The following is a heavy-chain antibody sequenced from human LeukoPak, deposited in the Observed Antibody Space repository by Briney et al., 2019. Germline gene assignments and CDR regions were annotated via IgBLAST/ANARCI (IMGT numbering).Heavy chain of an antibody. Sequence: SETLSLTCTVSGGSISSYYWSWIRQPPGKGLEWIGYIYYSGSTNYNPSLKSRVTISVDTSKNQFSLKLSSVTAADTAVYYCATLATYDSSGYYHAFDIWGQGTMVTVSS. J-gene: IGHJ3*02. D-gene: IGHD3-22*01. CDR3: ATLATYDSSGYYHAFDI. CDR1: GGSISSYY. CDR2: IYYSGST. V-gene: IGHV4-59*08.